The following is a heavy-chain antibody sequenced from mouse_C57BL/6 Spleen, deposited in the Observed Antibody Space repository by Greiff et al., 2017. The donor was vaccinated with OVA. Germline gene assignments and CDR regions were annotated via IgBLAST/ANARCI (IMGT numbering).Heavy chain of an antibody. J-gene: IGHJ1*03. V-gene: IGHV1-82*01. CDR1: GYAFSSSW. CDR2: IYPGDGDT. Sequence: QVQLKQSGPELVKPGASVKISCKASGYAFSSSWMNWVKQRPGKGLEWIGRIYPGDGDTNYNGKFKGKATLTADKSSSTAYMQLSSLTSEDSAVYFCAREYYGSSPHWYFDVWGTGTTVTVSS. CDR3: AREYYGSSPHWYFDV. D-gene: IGHD1-1*01.